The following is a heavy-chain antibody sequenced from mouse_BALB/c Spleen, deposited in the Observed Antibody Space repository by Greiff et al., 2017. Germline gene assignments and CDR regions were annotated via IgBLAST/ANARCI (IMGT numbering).Heavy chain of an antibody. CDR2: IWAGGST. D-gene: IGHD2-10*01. CDR1: GFSLTSYG. V-gene: IGHV2-9*02. J-gene: IGHJ4*01. CDR3: ARDLLRDAMDY. Sequence: VKLQESGPGLVAPSQSLSITCTVSGFSLTSYGVHWVRQPPGKGLEWLGVIWAGGSTNYNSALMSRLSISKDNSKSQVFLKMNSLQTDDTAMYYCARDLLRDAMDYWGQGTSVTVSS.